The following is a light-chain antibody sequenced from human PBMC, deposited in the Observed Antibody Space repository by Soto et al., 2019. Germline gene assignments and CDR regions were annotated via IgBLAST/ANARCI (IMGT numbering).Light chain of an antibody. J-gene: IGKJ1*01. V-gene: IGKV2-28*01. CDR1: QSHLHSNGYNY. CDR2: LGS. Sequence: DIVMTQSPLSLPVTPGEPASISCKSSQSHLHSNGYNYLDWFLQKPGQSPQLLIFLGSNRASGVPDRFSSSGSGTDFTLKISRVEAEDVGVYYCMQALQTSWTFGQGTKVEI. CDR3: MQALQTSWT.